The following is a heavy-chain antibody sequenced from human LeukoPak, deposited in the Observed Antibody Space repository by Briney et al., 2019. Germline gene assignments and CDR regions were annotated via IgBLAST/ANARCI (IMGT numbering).Heavy chain of an antibody. J-gene: IGHJ4*02. CDR1: GYSISSGYY. Sequence: SETLSLTCTVSGYSISSGYYWGWIRQPPGKGLEWIGSIHHSGSTNYNPSLKSRVTISLDTSKNQFSLKLSSVTAADTAVYYCARDLMGIAYRGAFYYWGQGTLVTVSS. CDR2: IHHSGST. CDR3: ARDLMGIAYRGAFYY. D-gene: IGHD6-13*01. V-gene: IGHV4-38-2*02.